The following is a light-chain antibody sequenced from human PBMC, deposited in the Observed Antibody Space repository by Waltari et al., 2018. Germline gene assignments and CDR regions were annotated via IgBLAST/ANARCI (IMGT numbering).Light chain of an antibody. CDR2: VNSDGSH. V-gene: IGLV4-69*01. J-gene: IGLJ3*02. CDR1: SGHSSYA. Sequence: QLMLTQSPSASASLGASVRLTCTLSSGHSSYAVAWHQQQPEKGPRYLTKVNSDGSHSKGDGIPDRFSGSSSGAERYLTISSLQSEDEADYYCQTGGFGIWVFGGGTKLTVL. CDR3: QTGGFGIWV.